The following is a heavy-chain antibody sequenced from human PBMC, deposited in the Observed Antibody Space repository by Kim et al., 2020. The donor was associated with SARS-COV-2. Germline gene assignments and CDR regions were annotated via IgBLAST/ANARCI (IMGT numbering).Heavy chain of an antibody. Sequence: ASVKVSCKASGYTFTSYAMNWVRQAPGQGLEWMGWINTNTGNPTYAQGFTGRFVFSLDTSVSTAYLQISSLKAEDTAVYYCARDHLVGADYYYYGMDVWGQGTTVTVSS. J-gene: IGHJ6*02. CDR2: INTNTGNP. V-gene: IGHV7-4-1*02. D-gene: IGHD1-26*01. CDR3: ARDHLVGADYYYYGMDV. CDR1: GYTFTSYA.